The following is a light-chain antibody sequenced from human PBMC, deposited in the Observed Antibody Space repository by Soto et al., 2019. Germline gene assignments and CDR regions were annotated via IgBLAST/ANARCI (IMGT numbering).Light chain of an antibody. J-gene: IGKJ4*01. CDR3: QQRSNWPSLT. Sequence: EIVLIQSPSTLSFSPWERSTLSCMASQIVGSYLAWYQHKPGQAPRLLISDASNRATGIPARFSGSGSETDFTLTISSLEPEDSAVYYCQQRSNWPSLTFGGGTKVDIK. CDR2: DAS. CDR1: QIVGSY. V-gene: IGKV3-11*01.